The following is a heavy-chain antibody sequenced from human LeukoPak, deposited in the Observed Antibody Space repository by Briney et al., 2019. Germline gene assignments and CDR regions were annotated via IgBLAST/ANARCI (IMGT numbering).Heavy chain of an antibody. Sequence: GGSLRLSCAASGFNVSSNYMSWVRQAPGKGLEWVSVIYSGGNTYYADSVKGRFTISRDNSKNTLYLQMNSLRAEDTAVYFCARHTQDYGDYFDAFDLWGQGTMVTVSS. J-gene: IGHJ3*01. CDR1: GFNVSSNY. CDR3: ARHTQDYGDYFDAFDL. D-gene: IGHD4-17*01. V-gene: IGHV3-53*01. CDR2: IYSGGNT.